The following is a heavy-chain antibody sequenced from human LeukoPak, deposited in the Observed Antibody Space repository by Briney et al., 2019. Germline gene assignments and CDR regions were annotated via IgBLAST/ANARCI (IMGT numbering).Heavy chain of an antibody. CDR2: IYYSGST. J-gene: IGHJ5*02. Sequence: PSETLSLTCTVSGGSISSSSYYRGWIRQPPGKGLEWIGSIYYSGSTYYNPSLKSRVTISVDTSKNQFSLKLSSVTAADTAVYYCARGAAATFDPWGQGTLVTVSS. V-gene: IGHV4-39*07. D-gene: IGHD2-15*01. CDR1: GGSISSSSYY. CDR3: ARGAAATFDP.